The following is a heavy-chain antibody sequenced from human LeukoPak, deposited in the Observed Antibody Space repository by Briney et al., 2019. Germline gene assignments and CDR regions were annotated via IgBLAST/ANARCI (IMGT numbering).Heavy chain of an antibody. CDR2: IRYEGSSK. D-gene: IGHD4-17*01. V-gene: IGHV3-30*02. Sequence: GGSLRLSCAVSGFSFFYTGMHWVRQAPGKGLEWVVFIRYEGSSKYYTDSVKGRFTISRDNSKNTLYLQMNSLRAEDTAVYYCAKDGDYATAGTFDYWGQGTLVTVSS. CDR3: AKDGDYATAGTFDY. CDR1: GFSFFYTG. J-gene: IGHJ4*02.